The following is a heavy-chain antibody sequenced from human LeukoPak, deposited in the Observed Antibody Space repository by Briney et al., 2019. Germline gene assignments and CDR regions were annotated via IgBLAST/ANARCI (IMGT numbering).Heavy chain of an antibody. V-gene: IGHV3-21*01. CDR3: ARDRAGAMVPNWFDP. CDR1: GFTFSSYS. Sequence: GGSLRLSCAASGFTFSSYSMNWVRQAPGKGLEWVSFISSSSSYIYYADSVEGRFTISRDNAKNSLYLQMNSLRAEDTAVYYCARDRAGAMVPNWFDPWGQGTLVTVSS. J-gene: IGHJ5*02. CDR2: ISSSSSYI. D-gene: IGHD5-18*01.